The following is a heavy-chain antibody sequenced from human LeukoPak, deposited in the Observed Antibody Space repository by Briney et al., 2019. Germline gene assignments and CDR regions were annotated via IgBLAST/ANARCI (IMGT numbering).Heavy chain of an antibody. V-gene: IGHV4-38-2*02. CDR1: GYSISSGYY. CDR2: IYHSGST. CDR3: ARVAVPAAIHYMDV. J-gene: IGHJ6*03. D-gene: IGHD2-2*01. Sequence: SETLSLTCSVSGYSISSGYYWGWIRQFPGKGLEWIGSIYHSGSTYYTPSLKSRVTISVDTSKNQFSLKLSSVTAADTAVYYCARVAVPAAIHYMDVWGKGTTVTVSS.